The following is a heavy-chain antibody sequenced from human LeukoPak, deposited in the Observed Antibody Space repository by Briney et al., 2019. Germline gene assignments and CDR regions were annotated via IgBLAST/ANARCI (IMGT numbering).Heavy chain of an antibody. CDR2: IYYSGST. J-gene: IGHJ4*02. CDR1: GGSISSSNW. D-gene: IGHD6-13*01. Sequence: SETLSLTCAVSGGSISSSNWWIWVRQPPGKGLEWIGSIYYSGSTYYNPSLKSRVTISVDTSKNQFSLKLISVTAADTAVYYCARGSILGSSWYPYFDYWGQGTLVTVSS. CDR3: ARGSILGSSWYPYFDY. V-gene: IGHV4-4*02.